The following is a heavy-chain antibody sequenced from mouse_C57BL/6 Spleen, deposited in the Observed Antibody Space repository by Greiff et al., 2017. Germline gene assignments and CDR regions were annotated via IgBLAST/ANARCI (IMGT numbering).Heavy chain of an antibody. D-gene: IGHD1-1*01. V-gene: IGHV2-2*01. CDR3: ARNRGFDSSLFAY. J-gene: IGHJ3*01. CDR1: GFSLTSYG. Sequence: VQLVESGPGLVQPSQSLSITCTASGFSLTSYGVHWVRQSPGKGLEWLGVIWSGGSTDSNAAFISSLSTSTVNSLSLVFFKMNSLHAVDTAIYYCARNRGFDSSLFAYWGQGTLVTVSA. CDR2: IWSGGST.